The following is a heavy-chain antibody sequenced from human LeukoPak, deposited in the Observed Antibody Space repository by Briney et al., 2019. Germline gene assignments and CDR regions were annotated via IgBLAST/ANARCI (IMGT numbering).Heavy chain of an antibody. V-gene: IGHV4-59*01. Sequence: SETLSLTCSVSGGSISTYYWSWIRQPPGKGLEWIGYIYYSGSTNYNPSLKSRVTISVDTSKNQFSLKVTSVTAADTAVYYCARGYSGSCLDPWGQGTLVTVSS. D-gene: IGHD1-26*01. J-gene: IGHJ5*02. CDR2: IYYSGST. CDR3: ARGYSGSCLDP. CDR1: GGSISTYY.